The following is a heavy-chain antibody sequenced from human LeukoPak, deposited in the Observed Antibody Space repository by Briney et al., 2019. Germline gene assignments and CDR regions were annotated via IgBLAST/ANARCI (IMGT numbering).Heavy chain of an antibody. J-gene: IGHJ4*02. CDR3: AKAGTRGLPSDY. CDR2: IRYDGSNK. V-gene: IGHV3-30*02. Sequence: GGSLRLSWAASGFSFSIYGMHWVRQAPGKGLEWVAFIRYDGSNKFYADSVKGRFTISRDNSKNTLYLQTNSLRVEDTAVYYCAKAGTRGLPSDYWGQGTLVTVSS. D-gene: IGHD5-18*01. CDR1: GFSFSIYG.